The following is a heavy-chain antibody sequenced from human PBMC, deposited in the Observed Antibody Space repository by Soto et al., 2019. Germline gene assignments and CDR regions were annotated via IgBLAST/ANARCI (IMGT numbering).Heavy chain of an antibody. Sequence: GESLKISCKHSGFNFPTFWIAWVRQMPGKGLEWMGTIYPDDSDTRYSPSFQGQVTISADKSIQTAYLQWGSLKASDSALYYCARGEYSSPREGLDVWGQGTPVTVSS. J-gene: IGHJ6*02. V-gene: IGHV5-51*01. CDR3: ARGEYSSPREGLDV. CDR1: GFNFPTFW. CDR2: IYPDDSDT. D-gene: IGHD3-10*01.